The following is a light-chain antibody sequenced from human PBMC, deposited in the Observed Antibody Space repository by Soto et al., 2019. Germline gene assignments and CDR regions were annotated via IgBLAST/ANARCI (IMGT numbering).Light chain of an antibody. J-gene: IGKJ3*01. CDR3: QHYDGMFT. Sequence: IQMTQSPCTLSASVGGRVTITCRASQSISYWLAWYQQKPGKAPKLLIYKASRLDNGVPSRFSGSGSGTEFTLTISSLQPDDLATYYCQHYDGMFTFGPGTKVDIK. V-gene: IGKV1-5*03. CDR1: QSISYW. CDR2: KAS.